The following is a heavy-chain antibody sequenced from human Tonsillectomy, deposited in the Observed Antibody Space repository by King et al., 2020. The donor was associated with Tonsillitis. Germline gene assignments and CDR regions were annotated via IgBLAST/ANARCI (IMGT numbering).Heavy chain of an antibody. Sequence: VQLQESGPGLVKPSETLSLTCTVSGDSISNYYWNWIRQPPGKGLEWIGYIFYSGSTNYNPSLKSRVTISVDTSKNQFSLKLTSVTAADTAVYYCARSTGSSWLDYYFDYWGQGTLVTVSS. CDR2: IFYSGST. J-gene: IGHJ4*02. CDR1: GDSISNYY. V-gene: IGHV4-59*01. D-gene: IGHD6-13*01. CDR3: ARSTGSSWLDYYFDY.